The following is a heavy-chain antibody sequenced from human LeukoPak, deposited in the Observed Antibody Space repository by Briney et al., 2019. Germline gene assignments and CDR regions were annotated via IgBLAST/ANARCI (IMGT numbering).Heavy chain of an antibody. J-gene: IGHJ4*02. CDR3: ARVFTRGYCSSTSCPTPFDY. Sequence: ASVKVSCKASGYTFTSYAMHWVRQAPGQRLERMGWINAGNGNTKYSQKFQGRVTITRDTSASTAYMELSSLRSEDTAVYYCARVFTRGYCSSTSCPTPFDYWGQGTLVTVSS. CDR1: GYTFTSYA. D-gene: IGHD2-2*01. V-gene: IGHV1-3*01. CDR2: INAGNGNT.